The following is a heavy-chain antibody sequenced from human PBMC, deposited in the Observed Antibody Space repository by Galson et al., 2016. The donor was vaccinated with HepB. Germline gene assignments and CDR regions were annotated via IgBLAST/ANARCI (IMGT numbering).Heavy chain of an antibody. CDR2: ISGSGDT. J-gene: IGHJ4*02. V-gene: IGHV3-23*01. CDR3: ARDGDCTSVGCYGLSIGIYFDY. D-gene: IGHD2-2*01. CDR1: GFTFSTYA. Sequence: SLRLSCAASGFTFSTYAMSWVRQAPGKGLEWVSGISGSGDTKFADSVKGRFTISRDNSKTTLYLQMNSLRVEDTAVYYCARDGDCTSVGCYGLSIGIYFDYWGQGSLVTVSS.